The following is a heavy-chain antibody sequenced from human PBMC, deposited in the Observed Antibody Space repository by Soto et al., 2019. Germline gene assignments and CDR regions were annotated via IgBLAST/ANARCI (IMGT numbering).Heavy chain of an antibody. Sequence: SETLSLTCTVSGGSISSSSYYWGWIRQPPGKGLEWIGSIYYSGSTYYNPSLKSRVTISVDTSKNQFSLKLSSVTAADTAVYYCARPRSYSSSSGEYGMDVWGQGTTVTVSS. CDR3: ARPRSYSSSSGEYGMDV. CDR2: IYYSGST. J-gene: IGHJ6*02. CDR1: GGSISSSSYY. V-gene: IGHV4-39*01. D-gene: IGHD6-6*01.